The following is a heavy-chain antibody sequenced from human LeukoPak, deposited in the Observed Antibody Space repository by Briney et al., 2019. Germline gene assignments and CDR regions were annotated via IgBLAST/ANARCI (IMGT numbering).Heavy chain of an antibody. CDR3: ARDSGAVVVAAPYNWFDP. CDR1: GGTFSSYA. Sequence: ASVKVSCKASGGTFSSYAISWVRQAPGQGLEWMGGIIPIFGTANYAQKFQGRITITADESTSTAYMELSSLRSEDTAVYYCARDSGAVVVAAPYNWFDPWGQGTLVTVSS. D-gene: IGHD2-15*01. J-gene: IGHJ5*02. CDR2: IIPIFGTA. V-gene: IGHV1-69*13.